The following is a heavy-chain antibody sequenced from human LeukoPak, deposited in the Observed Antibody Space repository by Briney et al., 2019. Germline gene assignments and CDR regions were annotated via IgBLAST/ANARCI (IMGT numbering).Heavy chain of an antibody. D-gene: IGHD4-23*01. Sequence: GGSLRLSCAASGFTFTTYAMSWVRQAPGRGLEWVSSITSRGGSTYYADSVKGRFTISRDNANNTLYLQMASLRDGDSAIYYCAKDGAPYGGNSGCPHFDYWGQGTQVTVSS. J-gene: IGHJ4*02. CDR3: AKDGAPYGGNSGCPHFDY. CDR1: GFTFTTYA. V-gene: IGHV3-23*01. CDR2: ITSRGGST.